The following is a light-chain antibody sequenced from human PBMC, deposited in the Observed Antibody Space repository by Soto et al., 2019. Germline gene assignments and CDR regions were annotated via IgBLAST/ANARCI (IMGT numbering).Light chain of an antibody. CDR3: QQYGSSPT. Sequence: EIVLTQSPGTLSLSPGERATLSCRASQSVTSSYLSWYQQKPGQAPRLLIYGASSRANGIPVRFSGSGSGTDFTLIISILEREDLAVYYCQQYGSSPTFGGGTKVEI. J-gene: IGKJ4*01. CDR1: QSVTSSY. CDR2: GAS. V-gene: IGKV3-20*01.